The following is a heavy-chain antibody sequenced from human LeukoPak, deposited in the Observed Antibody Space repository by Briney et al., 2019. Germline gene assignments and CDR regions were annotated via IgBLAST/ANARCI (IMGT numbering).Heavy chain of an antibody. CDR2: ISWDGGST. CDR3: AKDLGYSYGLGNDAFDI. CDR1: GFTFDDYA. Sequence: PGGSLRLSCAASGFTFDDYAMHWVRQAPGKGLEWVSLISWDGGSTYYADSEKGRFTISRDNSKNSLYLQMNSLRAEDTALYYCAKDLGYSYGLGNDAFDIWGQGTMVTVSS. J-gene: IGHJ3*02. V-gene: IGHV3-43D*03. D-gene: IGHD5-18*01.